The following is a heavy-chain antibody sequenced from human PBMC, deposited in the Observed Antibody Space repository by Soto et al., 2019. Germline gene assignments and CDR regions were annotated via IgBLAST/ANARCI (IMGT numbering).Heavy chain of an antibody. CDR1: GFTFSNFV. J-gene: IGHJ6*02. CDR3: AVHLGQNYYRLDV. Sequence: EVQLLESGGGWVQPGGSLRLSCAASGFTFSNFVMSWVRQVPGKGLEWVSAITGSGGSAYYADPVKGRFTISRDNSKSTVFLEMSSLGAADTAVYYCAVHLGQNYYRLDVWGQGTTVTVSS. V-gene: IGHV3-23*01. D-gene: IGHD1-26*01. CDR2: ITGSGGSA.